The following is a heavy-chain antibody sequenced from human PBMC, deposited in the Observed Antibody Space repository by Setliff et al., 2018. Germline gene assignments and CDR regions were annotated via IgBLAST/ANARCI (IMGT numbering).Heavy chain of an antibody. CDR2: IDPSADYI. CDR1: GYTFTGYY. J-gene: IGHJ6*03. V-gene: IGHV1-46*01. D-gene: IGHD2-21*01. Sequence: ASVKVSCKASGYTFTGYYLHWVRQAPGQGLEWMGIIDPSADYINYAQKFHGRVTIITDESTSTAYMELSSLRSEDSAVYFCARETVVVISSTKYYYYMDVWGEGTTVTVSS. CDR3: ARETVVVISSTKYYYYMDV.